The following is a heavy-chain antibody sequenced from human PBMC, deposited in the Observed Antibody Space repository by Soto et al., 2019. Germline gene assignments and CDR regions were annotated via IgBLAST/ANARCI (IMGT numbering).Heavy chain of an antibody. CDR2: IKSKTEGGAT. V-gene: IGHV3-15*07. Sequence: PGGSLRLSCAASGFTFNYASMNWVRQAPGKGLEWVGRIKSKTEGGATDYAAPVEGRFSISRDDSKKTLYLQMNSLKIEDTAVYYCTHRGANWGQGT. J-gene: IGHJ4*02. CDR1: GFTFNYAS. D-gene: IGHD3-10*01. CDR3: THRGAN.